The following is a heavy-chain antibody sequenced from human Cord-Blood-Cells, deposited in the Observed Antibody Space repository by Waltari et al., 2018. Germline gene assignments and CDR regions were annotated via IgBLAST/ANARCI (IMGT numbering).Heavy chain of an antibody. CDR1: GYTFTGYY. CDR3: ARAWYSSSWYDY. D-gene: IGHD6-13*01. V-gene: IGHV1-2*02. Sequence: QVQLVQSGAEVKKPGASVKVSCKASGYTFTGYYMHWVRQAPGQGLEWMGWINPNSGGTNYAQTFQGRVTMTRDTSISTAYMELSRLRSDDTAVYYCARAWYSSSWYDYWGQGTLVTVSS. J-gene: IGHJ4*02. CDR2: INPNSGGT.